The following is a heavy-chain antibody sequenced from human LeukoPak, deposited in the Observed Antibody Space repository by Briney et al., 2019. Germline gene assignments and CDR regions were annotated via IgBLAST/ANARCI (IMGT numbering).Heavy chain of an antibody. Sequence: GGSLRLSXAASGFTFSSSAMSSVRQAPGKGLEWLSSISGNGGSTYYADSVKGRFTISRDNSRNTLFLRMNSLRAGDTAVYYCAQLPPWHSSGKKTNYWGQGTLVTVSS. D-gene: IGHD5-18*01. CDR3: AQLPPWHSSGKKTNY. CDR1: GFTFSSSA. CDR2: ISGNGGST. J-gene: IGHJ4*02. V-gene: IGHV3-23*01.